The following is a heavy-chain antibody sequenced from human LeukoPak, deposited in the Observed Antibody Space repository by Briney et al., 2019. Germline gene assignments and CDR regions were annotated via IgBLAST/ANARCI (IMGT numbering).Heavy chain of an antibody. J-gene: IGHJ4*02. CDR2: ISHDGSNN. Sequence: GGPQRLFCAASGFPFGTYGMHWPRQATGKALECLADISHDGSNNCSANYVKGRFIISRDNTKNTMYLQMNSLRAEDTAVYYCAKNKDTTVVTPVGLDYWGQGTLVTVSS. D-gene: IGHD3-22*01. CDR3: AKNKDTTVVTPVGLDY. V-gene: IGHV3-30*18. CDR1: GFPFGTYG.